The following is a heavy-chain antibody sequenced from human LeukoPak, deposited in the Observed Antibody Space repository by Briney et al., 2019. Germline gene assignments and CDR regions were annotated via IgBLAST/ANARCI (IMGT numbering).Heavy chain of an antibody. V-gene: IGHV3-33*01. CDR2: IWYDGSNK. CDR1: GFTFSRYG. J-gene: IGHJ4*02. Sequence: PGTSLRLSCAASGFTFSRYGMHWVRQAPGKGLEWVAVIWYDGSNKYYVDSVKGRFTISRDNSKNTLYLQMNSLRAEDTAVYYCARGNDHNSGSLDYWGQGTLVTVSS. CDR3: ARGNDHNSGSLDY. D-gene: IGHD3-10*01.